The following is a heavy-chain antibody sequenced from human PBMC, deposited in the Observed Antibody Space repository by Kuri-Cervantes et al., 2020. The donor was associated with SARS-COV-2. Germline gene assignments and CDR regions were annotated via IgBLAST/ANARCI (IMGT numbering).Heavy chain of an antibody. Sequence: ESLKISCAASGFTVSSNYMSWVRQAPGKGLEWIGEINHSGSTNYNPSLKSRVTISVDTSKNQFSLKLSSVTAADTAVYYCARGGFGYWGQGTLVTVSS. CDR2: INHSGST. J-gene: IGHJ4*02. CDR1: GFTVSSNY. CDR3: ARGGFGY. V-gene: IGHV4-34*01.